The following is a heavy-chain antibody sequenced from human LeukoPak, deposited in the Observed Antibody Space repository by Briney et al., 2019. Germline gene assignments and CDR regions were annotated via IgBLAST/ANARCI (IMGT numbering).Heavy chain of an antibody. CDR3: AKRRVYYDSSGYLDY. J-gene: IGHJ4*02. CDR1: GFIFSSNS. Sequence: PGGSLRLSCAASGFIFSSNSMSWVRQAPGKGLEWVSGISNSGDSTYYADSVKGRFTISRDNSKNTLYLQMNTLRAEDTAVYSCAKRRVYYDSSGYLDYWGQGTLVTVSS. D-gene: IGHD3-22*01. V-gene: IGHV3-23*01. CDR2: ISNSGDST.